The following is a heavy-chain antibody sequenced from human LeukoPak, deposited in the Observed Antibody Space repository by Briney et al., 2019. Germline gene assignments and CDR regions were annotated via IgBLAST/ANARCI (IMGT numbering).Heavy chain of an antibody. CDR1: GGSFSGYY. CDR3: ARVVRIAVVKRNWFDP. Sequence: SETLSLTCAVYGGSFSGYYWSWIRQPPGKGLEWIGEINHSGSTNYNPSLKSRVTISVDTSKNQFSLKLSSVTAADTAVYYCARVVRIAVVKRNWFDPWGQGTLVTVS. J-gene: IGHJ5*02. V-gene: IGHV4-34*01. CDR2: INHSGST. D-gene: IGHD6-19*01.